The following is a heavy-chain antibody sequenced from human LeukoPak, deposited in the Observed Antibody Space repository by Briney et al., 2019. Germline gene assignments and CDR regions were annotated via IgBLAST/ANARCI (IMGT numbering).Heavy chain of an antibody. CDR3: AKDSHYVWGSSSRYFDY. D-gene: IGHD3-16*01. Sequence: GRSLRLSCAASGFTFDDYAMHWVRQAPGKGLEWVSGISWNSGSIGYADSVKGRFTISRDNAKNSLYLQMNSLRAEDTALYYCAKDSHYVWGSSSRYFDYWGQGTLVTVSS. J-gene: IGHJ4*02. CDR2: ISWNSGSI. V-gene: IGHV3-9*01. CDR1: GFTFDDYA.